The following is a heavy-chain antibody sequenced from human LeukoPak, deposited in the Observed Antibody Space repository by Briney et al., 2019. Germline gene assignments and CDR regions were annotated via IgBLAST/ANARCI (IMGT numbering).Heavy chain of an antibody. J-gene: IGHJ3*02. CDR2: IHSSGST. Sequence: PSETLSLTCTVSGGSISSGSYYWSYIRQPAGKGLEWIGRIHSSGSTNYNPSLKSRVAISVDTSKNQFSLILTSVTAADTAVYYCASPGPTPKGPTTSAFDIWGQGTMVTVSS. CDR3: ASPGPTPKGPTTSAFDI. V-gene: IGHV4-61*02. CDR1: GGSISSGSYY. D-gene: IGHD1-1*01.